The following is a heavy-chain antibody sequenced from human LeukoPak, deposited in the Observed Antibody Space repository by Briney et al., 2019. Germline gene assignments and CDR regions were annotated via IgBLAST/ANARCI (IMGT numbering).Heavy chain of an antibody. CDR3: ARSFDI. J-gene: IGHJ3*02. Sequence: GGSLRLSCAASGFTFSDYAMNWDRQAPGKGLGWVSYIRSTSSTMYYADSVKGRFTISRDNGKNSLYLQMNSLRDEDTAVYYCARSFDIWGQGTMVTVSS. CDR1: GFTFSDYA. V-gene: IGHV3-48*02. CDR2: IRSTSSTM.